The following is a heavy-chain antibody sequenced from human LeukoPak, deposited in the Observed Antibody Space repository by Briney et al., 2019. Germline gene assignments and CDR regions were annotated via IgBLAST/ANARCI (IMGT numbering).Heavy chain of an antibody. CDR1: GYTSTSYY. V-gene: IGHV1-46*01. CDR3: ARGSSFDYYDSSGYWHYFDY. J-gene: IGHJ4*02. CDR2: INPSGGST. Sequence: ASVKVSCKASGYTSTSYYMHWVRQAPGQGLEWMGIINPSGGSTSYAQKFQGRVTMTRDMSTSTVYMELSSLRSEDTAVYYCARGSSFDYYDSSGYWHYFDYWGQGTLVTVSS. D-gene: IGHD3-22*01.